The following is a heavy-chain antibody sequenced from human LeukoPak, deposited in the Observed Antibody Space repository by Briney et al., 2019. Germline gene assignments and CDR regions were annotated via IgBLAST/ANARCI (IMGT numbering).Heavy chain of an antibody. CDR2: IKPDGSEK. V-gene: IGHV3-7*03. CDR3: TTRGGSFSIFDY. J-gene: IGHJ4*02. D-gene: IGHD1-26*01. Sequence: GGSLRLSCAASGFTFTNYWMTWVRQAPGKGLEWVANIKPDGSEKYYVDSVKGRFTISRDNSKNTLYLQMNSLKTEDTAVYYCTTRGGSFSIFDYWGQGTLVTVSS. CDR1: GFTFTNYW.